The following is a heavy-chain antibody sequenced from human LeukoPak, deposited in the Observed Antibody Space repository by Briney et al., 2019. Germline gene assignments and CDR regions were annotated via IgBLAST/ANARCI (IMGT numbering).Heavy chain of an antibody. V-gene: IGHV1-8*01. Sequence: ASVKVSCKASGYTVTSYDINWVRQATGQGLEWMGWMNPNSGNTGYAQKFQGRVTMTRNTSISTAYMELSSLRSEDTAVYYCARAGPATTPPDYWGQGTLVTVSS. J-gene: IGHJ4*02. CDR1: GYTVTSYD. CDR3: ARAGPATTPPDY. CDR2: MNPNSGNT. D-gene: IGHD5-12*01.